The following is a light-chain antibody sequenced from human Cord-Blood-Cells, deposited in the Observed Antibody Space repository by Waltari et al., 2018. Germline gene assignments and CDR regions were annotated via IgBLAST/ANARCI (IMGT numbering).Light chain of an antibody. J-gene: IGLJ3*02. V-gene: IGLV2-14*01. CDR1: SSDVGGSNY. Sequence: QSALTQPASVSGSPGQSITISCTGTSSDVGGSNYVPWYQQPPGKAPKLMIYDVSKRPSGVSNRFSGSKSGNTASLTISGLQAEDEADYYCSSYTSSSTLVFGGGTKLTVL. CDR2: DVS. CDR3: SSYTSSSTLV.